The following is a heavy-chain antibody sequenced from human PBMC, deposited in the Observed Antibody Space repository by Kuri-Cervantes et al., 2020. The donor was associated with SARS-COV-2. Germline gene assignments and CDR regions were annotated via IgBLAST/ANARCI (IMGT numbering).Heavy chain of an antibody. Sequence: ASAMVFCSVSGYTLTELSMHWVRQAPGKGLEWRGGFDPEDGETIYAQKFQGRVTITEDTSTDTAYMELSSLRSEDTAVYYCARGAIVLRNEFMDVWGQGTTVTVSS. CDR3: ARGAIVLRNEFMDV. J-gene: IGHJ6*02. CDR2: FDPEDGET. CDR1: GYTLTELS. D-gene: IGHD2-8*01. V-gene: IGHV1-24*01.